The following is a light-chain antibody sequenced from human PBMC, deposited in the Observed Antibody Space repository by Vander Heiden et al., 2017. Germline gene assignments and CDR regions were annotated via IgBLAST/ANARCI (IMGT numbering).Light chain of an antibody. CDR1: SSDVGGYNY. Sequence: QSALTQPASVSGSPGQSITISCTGSSSDVGGYNYVSWYQQYPGKAPKLMMYDVSNRPSGVSNRFSGSKSGTTDSLTISGLQAEDEADYYCSSYTSSSTFVFGGGTKLTVL. CDR2: DVS. CDR3: SSYTSSSTFV. J-gene: IGLJ3*02. V-gene: IGLV2-14*01.